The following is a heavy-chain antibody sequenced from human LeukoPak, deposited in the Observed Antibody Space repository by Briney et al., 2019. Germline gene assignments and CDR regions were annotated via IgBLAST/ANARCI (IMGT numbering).Heavy chain of an antibody. Sequence: SETLSLSCTVSGGSISSSTYYWDWIRQPPGKGLEWIGSIYYTGTTYYNPSLKSRVTISVDTSNNQFSLRLSSVTATDTAVYYCARKRWLQPFDYWGQGTLVTVSS. CDR1: GGSISSSTYY. J-gene: IGHJ4*02. V-gene: IGHV4-39*01. D-gene: IGHD5-24*01. CDR2: IYYTGTT. CDR3: ARKRWLQPFDY.